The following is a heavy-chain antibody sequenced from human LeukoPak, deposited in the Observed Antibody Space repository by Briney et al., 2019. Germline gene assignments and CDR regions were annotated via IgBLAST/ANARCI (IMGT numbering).Heavy chain of an antibody. J-gene: IGHJ4*02. Sequence: QTGGSLRLSCAASGFTFSSYEMNWVRQAPGKGLEWVSYISSSGSTIYYADSVKGQFTISRDNAKNSLYLQMNSLRAEDTAVYYCARGARIAAAAFDYWGQGTLVTVSS. CDR3: ARGARIAAAAFDY. CDR2: ISSSGSTI. V-gene: IGHV3-48*03. D-gene: IGHD6-13*01. CDR1: GFTFSSYE.